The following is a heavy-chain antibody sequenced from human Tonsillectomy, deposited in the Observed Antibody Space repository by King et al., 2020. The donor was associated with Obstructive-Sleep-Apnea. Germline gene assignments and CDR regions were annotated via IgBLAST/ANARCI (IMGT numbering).Heavy chain of an antibody. J-gene: IGHJ6*02. Sequence: VQLVESGAEVKKPGESLKISCKGAGYSFTSYWIGWVRQMPGKGLEWMGIIYPGDSDTRYSPSFQGQGTISADKSISTAYLQWSSLKASDTAMYYCARRGSGSYSGYYYGMDVWGQGTTVTVSS. D-gene: IGHD3-10*01. CDR3: ARRGSGSYSGYYYGMDV. CDR2: IYPGDSDT. V-gene: IGHV5-51*01. CDR1: GYSFTSYW.